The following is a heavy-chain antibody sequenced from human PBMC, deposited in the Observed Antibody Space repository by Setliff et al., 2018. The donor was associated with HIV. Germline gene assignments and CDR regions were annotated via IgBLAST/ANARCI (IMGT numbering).Heavy chain of an antibody. V-gene: IGHV3-74*01. D-gene: IGHD3-22*01. Sequence: GGSLRLSCAASGFTFSTYWMHWARQAPGKGLVWVSRIKTDGSSTSYADSVTGRFTISRDSAKNTWFLQMNSLRAEDTAVYYCARAQDNYYDSSGYSFDSWGQGSRVTVSS. CDR2: IKTDGSST. CDR1: GFTFSTYW. CDR3: ARAQDNYYDSSGYSFDS. J-gene: IGHJ4*02.